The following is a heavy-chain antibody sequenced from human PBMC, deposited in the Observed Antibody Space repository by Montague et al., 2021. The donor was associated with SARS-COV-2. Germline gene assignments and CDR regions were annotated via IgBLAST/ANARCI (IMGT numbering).Heavy chain of an antibody. CDR2: ISDSGST. D-gene: IGHD3-10*01. V-gene: IGHV4-59*01. CDR3: ARGCLSYFGVGSHCYGMDV. Sequence: SETLSLTCSVSGTSITSYYWNWIRQPPGKGLEWIGYISDSGSTNXSPSLKSRVTMSVDTSKNQMSLKLTSVTAADTAVYYCARGCLSYFGVGSHCYGMDVWGQGTTVTVSS. CDR1: GTSITSYY. J-gene: IGHJ6*02.